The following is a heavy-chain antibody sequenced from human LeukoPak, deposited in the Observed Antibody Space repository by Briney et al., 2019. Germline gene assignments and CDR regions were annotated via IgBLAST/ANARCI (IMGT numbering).Heavy chain of an antibody. CDR1: GFTFSSYA. CDR2: ISGSGGST. CDR3: ARDPTFYDSSGYYYSPFDY. D-gene: IGHD3-22*01. J-gene: IGHJ4*02. Sequence: PGGSLRLSCAASGFTFSSYAMSWVRPAPGKGLEWVSAISGSGGSTYYADSVKGRFTISRDNSKNTLYLQMNSLRAEDTAVYYCARDPTFYDSSGYYYSPFDYWGQGTLVTVSS. V-gene: IGHV3-23*01.